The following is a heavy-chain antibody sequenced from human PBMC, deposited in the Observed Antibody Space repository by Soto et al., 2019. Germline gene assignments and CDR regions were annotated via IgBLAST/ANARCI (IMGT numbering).Heavy chain of an antibody. V-gene: IGHV1-18*04. CDR3: ARDVAARRMGGERYFDY. D-gene: IGHD6-6*01. Sequence: QVQLVQSGAAVKKPGASVKVSCKASGYTFTSYGISWVRQAPGQGLEWMGWISAYNGNTNYAQKLQGRVTMTTDTSTSTAYMELRSLRSVDTAVYYCARDVAARRMGGERYFDYWGHGTQVTVSS. CDR1: GYTFTSYG. J-gene: IGHJ4*01. CDR2: ISAYNGNT.